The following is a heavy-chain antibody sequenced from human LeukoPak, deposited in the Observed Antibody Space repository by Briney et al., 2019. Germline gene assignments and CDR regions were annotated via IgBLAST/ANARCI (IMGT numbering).Heavy chain of an antibody. CDR2: IIPIFGTA. V-gene: IGHV1-69*13. CDR3: ATDSRGRTSRNYFDY. Sequence: SVKVSCKASGGTFSSYAISWVRQAPGQGLEWMGGIIPIFGTANYAQKFQGRVTITADESTSTAYMELSSLRSEDTAVYYCATDSRGRTSRNYFDYWGQGTLVTVSS. CDR1: GGTFSSYA. J-gene: IGHJ4*02. D-gene: IGHD2-2*01.